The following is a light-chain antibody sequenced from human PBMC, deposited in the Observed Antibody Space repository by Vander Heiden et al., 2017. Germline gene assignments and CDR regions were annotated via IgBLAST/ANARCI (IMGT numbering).Light chain of an antibody. Sequence: DIQLTQSPSFLSASVGDRVTITCRASQGISSYLAWYQQKPGKAPKLLIYAASTLQSGVPSRFSGSGSGTEFTLTSSSLQPEDFATYYCQQLNSYPCTFGPGTKVEIK. CDR3: QQLNSYPCT. V-gene: IGKV1-9*01. CDR2: AAS. J-gene: IGKJ3*01. CDR1: QGISSY.